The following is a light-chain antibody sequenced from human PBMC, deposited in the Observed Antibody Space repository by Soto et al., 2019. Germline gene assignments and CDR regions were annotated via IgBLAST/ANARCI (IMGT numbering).Light chain of an antibody. J-gene: IGKJ4*01. V-gene: IGKV1-9*01. CDR2: AAS. CDR1: QDISSF. CDR3: QQLNSYPLT. Sequence: IQLTQSPSSLSASVGDRVTVTCRASQDISSFLAWYQQEPGKAPKVLIYAASTLQSGVPSRFSGSGSGTDFTLTISSLQPEDFATYYCQQLNSYPLTFGGGTKVDIK.